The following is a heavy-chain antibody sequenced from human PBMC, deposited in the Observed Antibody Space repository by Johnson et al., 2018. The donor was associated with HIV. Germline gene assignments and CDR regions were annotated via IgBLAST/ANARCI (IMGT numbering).Heavy chain of an antibody. CDR3: AREGEWERHAFDI. D-gene: IGHD1-26*01. CDR1: GFTFDDFG. J-gene: IGHJ3*02. CDR2: INWNGGTT. Sequence: VQLVESGGGVVQPGGFLRLSCAASGFTFDDFGMSWVRQAPGKGLEWVSGINWNGGTTGYTDSVKGRFTISRDNAKNSLYLQMNSLRAEDTALYYCAREGEWERHAFDILGQGTMVTVSS. V-gene: IGHV3-20*04.